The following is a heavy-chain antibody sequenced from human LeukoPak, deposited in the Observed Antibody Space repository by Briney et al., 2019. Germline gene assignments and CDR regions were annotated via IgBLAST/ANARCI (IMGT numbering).Heavy chain of an antibody. V-gene: IGHV3-21*01. CDR1: GFTFSSYS. CDR3: ARGLGYSYGYGDYFGY. J-gene: IGHJ4*02. D-gene: IGHD5-18*01. CDR2: ISSSSSYI. Sequence: GGSLRLSCAASGFTFSSYSMNWVRQAPGKGLEWVSSISSSSSYIYYADSVKGRFTISRDNAKNSLYLQMNSLRAEDTAVYYCARGLGYSYGYGDYFGYWGQGTLVTVSS.